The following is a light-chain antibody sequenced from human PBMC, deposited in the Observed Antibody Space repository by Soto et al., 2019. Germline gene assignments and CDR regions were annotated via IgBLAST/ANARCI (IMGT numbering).Light chain of an antibody. J-gene: IGKJ5*01. CDR2: KVS. CDR1: QSLVHSDGIAY. CDR3: MQGRHWEIT. Sequence: DVVMTQSPLSLPVTLGQPASISCRSNQSLVHSDGIAYFSWFQQRPGRSPRRLIYKVSNRDSGVPARFSGSGSGTDFALKISRVEAEDVGVYYCMQGRHWEITCGKWTRLEIK. V-gene: IGKV2-30*02.